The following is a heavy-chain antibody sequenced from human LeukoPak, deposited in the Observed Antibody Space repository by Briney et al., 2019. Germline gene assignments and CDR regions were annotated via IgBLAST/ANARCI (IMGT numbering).Heavy chain of an antibody. CDR2: ISDSGDKT. J-gene: IGHJ3*01. V-gene: IGHV3-23*01. D-gene: IGHD6-19*01. CDR3: AKDQWLVPPXDXFDV. CDR1: GFTFANYA. Sequence: GGSLRLSCAASGFTFANYAMNWVRQAPGRGLEWVATISDSGDKTYYADSVKGRFTISRDNPKNTLYLQMNSLRAEDTALYYCAKDQWLVPPXDXFDVWGQGSMVTVSS.